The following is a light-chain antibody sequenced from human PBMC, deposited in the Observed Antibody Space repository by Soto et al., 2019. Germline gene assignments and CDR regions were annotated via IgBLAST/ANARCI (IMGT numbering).Light chain of an antibody. CDR2: GAS. Sequence: ETLLTQSPGTLSLSPGERATLSCRASQTIRSNYLAWYRQTPGQAPRLLIYGASNRATGIADRFSGSGSGTDLTLIISRLEPEDFALYYCQQYGSSPWTFGQGTKVEIK. J-gene: IGKJ1*01. CDR1: QTIRSNY. V-gene: IGKV3-20*01. CDR3: QQYGSSPWT.